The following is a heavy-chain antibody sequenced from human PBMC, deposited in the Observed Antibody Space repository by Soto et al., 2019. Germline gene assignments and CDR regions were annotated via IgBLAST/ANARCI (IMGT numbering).Heavy chain of an antibody. Sequence: PSETLSLTCTVSGGSISSSSYYWGWIRQPPGKGLEWIGSIYYSGSTYYNPSLKSRVTTSVDTSKNQFSLKLSSVTAADTAVYYCARRGAAAAPGWFDPWGQGTMVTVYS. D-gene: IGHD6-13*01. CDR2: IYYSGST. CDR3: ARRGAAAAPGWFDP. J-gene: IGHJ5*02. V-gene: IGHV4-39*01. CDR1: GGSISSSSYY.